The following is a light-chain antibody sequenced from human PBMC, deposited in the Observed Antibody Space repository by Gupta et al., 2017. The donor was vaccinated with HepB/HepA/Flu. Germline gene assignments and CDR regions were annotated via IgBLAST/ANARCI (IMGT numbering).Light chain of an antibody. J-gene: IGLJ2*01. V-gene: IGLV2-14*03. Sequence: QSALTQPASVSVSPGPSITISCSGTSSDVGAYDHVSWYQHHPGKAPKLMIYGVNNRPSGVSDRFSGSKSGNTASLTISGLQAEDEADYFCNSYTTRSTVVFGGGTELTVL. CDR1: SSDVGAYDH. CDR3: NSYTTRSTVV. CDR2: GVN.